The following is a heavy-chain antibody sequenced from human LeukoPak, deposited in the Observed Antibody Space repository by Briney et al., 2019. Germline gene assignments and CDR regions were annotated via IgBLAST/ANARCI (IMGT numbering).Heavy chain of an antibody. CDR1: GGSISSSSYY. V-gene: IGHV4-39*01. CDR3: ARRNKLRAVGATSFDY. J-gene: IGHJ4*02. CDR2: IYYSGST. D-gene: IGHD1-26*01. Sequence: SETLSLTCTVSGGSISSSSYYWGWLRQPPGKGLEWIGSIYYSGSTYYNPSLKSRVTISVDTSKNQFSLKLSSVTAADTAVYYCARRNKLRAVGATSFDYWGQGTPVTVSS.